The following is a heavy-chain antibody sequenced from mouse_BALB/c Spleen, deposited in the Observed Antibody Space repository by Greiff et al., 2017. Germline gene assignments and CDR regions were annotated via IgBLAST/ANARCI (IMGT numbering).Heavy chain of an antibody. J-gene: IGHJ1*01. CDR3: ARSGAYYGSSYGYFDV. CDR1: GYTFTSYW. D-gene: IGHD1-1*01. V-gene: IGHV1S81*02. CDR2: INPSNGRT. Sequence: VQLQQPGAELVKPGASVKLSCKASGYTFTSYWMHWVKQRPGQGLEWIGEINPSNGRTNYNEKFKSKATLTVDKSSSTAYMQLSSLTSEDSAVYYCARSGAYYGSSYGYFDVWGAGTTVTVSS.